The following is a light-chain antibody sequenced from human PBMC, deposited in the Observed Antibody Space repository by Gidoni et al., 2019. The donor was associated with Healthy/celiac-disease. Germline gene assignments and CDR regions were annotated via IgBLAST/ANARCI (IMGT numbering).Light chain of an antibody. J-gene: IGLJ3*02. V-gene: IGLV2-8*01. Sequence: QSALTQPPSASGFPGQSVTISCTGTSSDVGGSNYVSWYQQHPGKAPKLMIYEVSKRPSGVPDRFSGSKSGNTASLTVSGLQAGDEADYYCSSYAGSNKQVFGGGTKLTVL. CDR1: SSDVGGSNY. CDR3: SSYAGSNKQV. CDR2: EVS.